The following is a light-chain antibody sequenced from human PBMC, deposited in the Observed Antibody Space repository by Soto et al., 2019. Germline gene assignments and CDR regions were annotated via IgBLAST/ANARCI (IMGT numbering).Light chain of an antibody. CDR2: AAS. V-gene: IGKV1D-12*01. CDR1: QAISTC. J-gene: IGKJ1*01. Sequence: DIQMTQSPSSVSASVGDRVTITCRASQAISTCLAWYQQKPEKAPKLLSYAASNLQTGVPSRFSGSGSGTDFTLTISSLQPEDFATYYCQQANSFPRTFGQGTKVEIK. CDR3: QQANSFPRT.